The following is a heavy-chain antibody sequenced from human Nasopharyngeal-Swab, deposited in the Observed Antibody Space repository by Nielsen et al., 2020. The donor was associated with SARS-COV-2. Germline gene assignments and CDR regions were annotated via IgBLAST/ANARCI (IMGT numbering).Heavy chain of an antibody. D-gene: IGHD6-19*01. V-gene: IGHV3-33*01. Sequence: WIRQPPGKWLEWVAVIWYDGSNKYYADSVKGRFTISRDNSKNTLYLQMNSLRAEDTAVYYCARDVIAVAGTLNWFDPWGQGTLVTVSS. J-gene: IGHJ5*02. CDR3: ARDVIAVAGTLNWFDP. CDR2: IWYDGSNK.